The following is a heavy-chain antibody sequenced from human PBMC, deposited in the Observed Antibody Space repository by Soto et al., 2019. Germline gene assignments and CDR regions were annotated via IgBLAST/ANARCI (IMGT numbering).Heavy chain of an antibody. CDR3: GSAMVSGGGVFVRDEYFHD. V-gene: IGHV4-30-2*01. CDR2: IYHTGST. D-gene: IGHD3-16*02. CDR1: GASISTGGYS. Sequence: SETLSLTCTVSGASISTGGYSWTWIRQPPGKGLEWIGYIYHTGSTYYNPSIKSRLTISLDRSKKQFSLKLTSVTAADTAVYYCGSAMVSGGGVFVRDEYFHDWGQGTLVTVSS. J-gene: IGHJ1*01.